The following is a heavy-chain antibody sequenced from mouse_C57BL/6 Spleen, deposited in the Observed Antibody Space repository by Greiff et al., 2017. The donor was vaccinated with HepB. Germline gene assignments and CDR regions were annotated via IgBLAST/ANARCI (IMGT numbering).Heavy chain of an antibody. CDR2: INPSTGGT. Sequence: VQLQQPGPELVKPGASVKISCKASGYSFTGYYMNWVKQSPEKSLEWIGEINPSTGGTTYNQKFKAKATLTVDKSSSTAYMQLKSLTSEDSAVYYCARPYADYAMDYWGQGTSVTVSS. CDR3: ARPYADYAMDY. J-gene: IGHJ4*01. V-gene: IGHV1-42*01. CDR1: GYSFTGYY. D-gene: IGHD2-12*01.